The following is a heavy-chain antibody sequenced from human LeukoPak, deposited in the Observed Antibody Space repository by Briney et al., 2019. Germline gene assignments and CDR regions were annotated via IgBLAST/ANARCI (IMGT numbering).Heavy chain of an antibody. CDR2: IHHSGST. J-gene: IGHJ4*02. D-gene: IGHD2-15*01. V-gene: IGHV4-4*02. CDR3: ARIYCGSSSCHFFDY. CDR1: GGSISSSNW. Sequence: SETLSLTCAVSGGSISSSNWWSWVRQPPGKGLEWIGEIHHSGSTNYNPSLKSRVTISVDKSKNQFSLKLSSVTAADTAVYYCARIYCGSSSCHFFDYWGQGTLVTVSS.